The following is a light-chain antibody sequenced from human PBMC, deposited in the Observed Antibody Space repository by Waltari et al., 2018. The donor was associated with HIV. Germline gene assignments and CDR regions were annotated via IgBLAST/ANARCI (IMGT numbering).Light chain of an antibody. CDR2: EVS. J-gene: IGLJ3*02. CDR1: SSDVGSYNL. CDR3: CSYAGSNTGV. V-gene: IGLV2-23*02. Sequence: QSALTQPASVSGSPGQSITISCTGTSSDVGSYNLVSWYQQHPGKAPKLMIDEVSKRPAGVSNRFSGSESGNTASLTISGLQAEDEADYYCCSYAGSNTGVFGGGTKLTVL.